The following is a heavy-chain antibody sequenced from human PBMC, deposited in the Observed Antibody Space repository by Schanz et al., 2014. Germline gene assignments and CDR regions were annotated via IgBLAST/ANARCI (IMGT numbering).Heavy chain of an antibody. CDR3: ARDTTWRLDL. V-gene: IGHV4-4*08. Sequence: QVQLQESGPGLVKPSGTLSLTCAVSGGSISSYYWSWIRLPPGKGLEWIGYMHNSGSTSYNPSLKSRVTISLNTSKNHFSLKLNSVTAADTAVYYCARDTTWRLDLWGRGTLVTVSS. J-gene: IGHJ2*01. CDR1: GGSISSYY. D-gene: IGHD1-1*01. CDR2: MHNSGST.